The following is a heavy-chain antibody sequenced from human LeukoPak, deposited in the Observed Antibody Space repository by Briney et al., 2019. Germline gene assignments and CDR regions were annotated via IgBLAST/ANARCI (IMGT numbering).Heavy chain of an antibody. J-gene: IGHJ5*02. CDR2: ISSSSSYI. CDR1: GFTFSSYS. D-gene: IGHD1-26*01. Sequence: PGGSLRLSCAASGFTFSSYSMDWVRQAPGKGLEWVSSISSSSSYIYYADSVKGRFTISRDNAKNSLYLQMNSLRAEDTAVYYCAREMGSGFDPWGQGTLVTVSS. CDR3: AREMGSGFDP. V-gene: IGHV3-21*01.